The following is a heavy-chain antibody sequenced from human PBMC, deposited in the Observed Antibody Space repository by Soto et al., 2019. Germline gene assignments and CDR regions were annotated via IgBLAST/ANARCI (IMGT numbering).Heavy chain of an antibody. Sequence: QITLKESGPTLVKPTQTLTLTCTFSGFSFTTSGVGVGWIRQPPGKALEWLALIYWNDYKRYSPSLKSRLTITNDTSKNHLVLTMTIMDPVDTATFYCALRRVMSVDTAMAPFFDYRGQGTLVTVSS. CDR3: ALRRVMSVDTAMAPFFDY. J-gene: IGHJ4*02. CDR2: IYWNDYK. D-gene: IGHD5-18*01. V-gene: IGHV2-5*01. CDR1: GFSFTTSGVG.